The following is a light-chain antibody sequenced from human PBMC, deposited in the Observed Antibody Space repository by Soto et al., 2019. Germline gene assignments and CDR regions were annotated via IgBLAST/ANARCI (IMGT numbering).Light chain of an antibody. J-gene: IGLJ2*01. V-gene: IGLV2-14*01. CDR3: SSYTSTNTLVV. CDR1: SSDIGGYNY. Sequence: QSALTQPASVSGSPGQSITFSCTGTSSDIGGYNYVSWYQQHPGKAPKLMIYVVTNRPSGVSNRFSGSKSGNTASLTISGLQAEDEADYYCSSYTSTNTLVVFGGGTKLTVL. CDR2: VVT.